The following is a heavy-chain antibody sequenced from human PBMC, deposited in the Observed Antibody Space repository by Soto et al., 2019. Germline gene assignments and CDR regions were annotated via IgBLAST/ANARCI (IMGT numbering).Heavy chain of an antibody. CDR3: ARDARRRDGYNEGGMDV. CDR2: IIPIFGTA. D-gene: IGHD5-12*01. J-gene: IGHJ6*02. CDR1: GGTFSSYA. V-gene: IGHV1-69*13. Sequence: ASVKVSCKASGGTFSSYAISWVRQAPGQGLEWMGGIIPIFGTANYAQKFQGRVTITADESTSTAHMELSSLRSEDTAVYYCARDARRRDGYNEGGMDVWGQGTTVTVSS.